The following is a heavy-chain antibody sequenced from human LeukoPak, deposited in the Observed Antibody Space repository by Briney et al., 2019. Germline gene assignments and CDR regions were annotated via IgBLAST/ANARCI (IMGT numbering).Heavy chain of an antibody. Sequence: PGGSLRLSCAASGFTVSSKYMSWVRQTLGKGLQWVALIYSSGDTYTADSVKGRFTISRDNSENTLYLQMNSLRAEDTAVYYCARDAATSVGMPHYWGQGTVVTVSS. CDR1: GFTVSSKY. CDR2: IYSSGDT. V-gene: IGHV3-53*01. CDR3: ARDAATSVGMPHY. D-gene: IGHD2-2*01. J-gene: IGHJ4*02.